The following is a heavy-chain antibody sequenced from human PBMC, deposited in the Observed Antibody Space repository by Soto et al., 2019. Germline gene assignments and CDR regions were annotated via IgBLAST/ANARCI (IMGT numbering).Heavy chain of an antibody. J-gene: IGHJ5*02. CDR1: GFTFSSYA. CDR3: AKVMVKNWFDP. Sequence: GGSLRLSCAASGFTFSSYAMSWVRQAPGKGLEWVSAIRGSGGSTYYADSVKGRFTISRDNSKNTLYLQMNSLRADDTAVYYCAKVMVKNWFDPWGQGTLVTVSS. V-gene: IGHV3-23*01. CDR2: IRGSGGST. D-gene: IGHD5-18*01.